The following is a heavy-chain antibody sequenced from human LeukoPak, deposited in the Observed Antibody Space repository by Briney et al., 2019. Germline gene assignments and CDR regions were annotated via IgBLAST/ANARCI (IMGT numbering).Heavy chain of an antibody. J-gene: IGHJ6*03. Sequence: SVKVSCKASGGSFSTSGFTWVRQAPGQGLEWMGGVIPIYGTPSYAQKFQGKVTITTDESTSTVYMELSSLRSEDTAVYYCARDHWGIVENGYDYFYYDMDVWGKGTTVTVSS. D-gene: IGHD7-27*01. CDR1: GGSFSTSG. V-gene: IGHV1-69*05. CDR2: VIPIYGTP. CDR3: ARDHWGIVENGYDYFYYDMDV.